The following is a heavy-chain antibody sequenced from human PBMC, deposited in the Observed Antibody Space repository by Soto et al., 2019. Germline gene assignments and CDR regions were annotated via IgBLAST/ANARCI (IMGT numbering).Heavy chain of an antibody. Sequence: GGSLRLSCAASGFTFSSQAMTWVRQAPGKGLEWVSYISGSSSTIYYADSVKGRFTISRDNAKNSLYLQMNSLRAEDTAVYYCARLGGVYGNMDVWGKGTTVTVSS. J-gene: IGHJ6*03. V-gene: IGHV3-48*01. D-gene: IGHD4-17*01. CDR3: ARLGGVYGNMDV. CDR1: GFTFSSQA. CDR2: ISGSSSTI.